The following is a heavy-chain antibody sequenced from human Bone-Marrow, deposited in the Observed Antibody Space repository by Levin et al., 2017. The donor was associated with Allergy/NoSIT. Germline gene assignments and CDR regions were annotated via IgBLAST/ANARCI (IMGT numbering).Heavy chain of an antibody. V-gene: IGHV3-15*07. J-gene: IGHJ4*02. CDR1: GFTFNNAW. CDR3: TADFPIYRSSPGIDS. Sequence: SCAASGFTFNNAWMNWVRQAPGKGLEWVARIRSKTNGGTTDYAAPGKGRFTISRDDSKDTLYLQMNSLKTEDTAAYSCTADFPIYRSSPGIDSWGQGTVVTVSS. D-gene: IGHD6-6*01. CDR2: IRSKTNGGTT.